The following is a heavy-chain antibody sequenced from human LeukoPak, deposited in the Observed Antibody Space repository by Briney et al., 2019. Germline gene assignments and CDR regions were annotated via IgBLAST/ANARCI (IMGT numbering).Heavy chain of an antibody. J-gene: IGHJ5*01. CDR2: IWYDGRNE. Sequence: GGSLRLSCVASGFTFNKYGVHWVRQAPGKGLEWVVVIWYDGRNEYYADSVKGRLAISRDNDKNTVNLQMNSLRAEDTAVYYCARDGSGLAVRGWFDFWGQGTLVTVSS. CDR1: GFTFNKYG. D-gene: IGHD3-10*01. V-gene: IGHV3-33*01. CDR3: ARDGSGLAVRGWFDF.